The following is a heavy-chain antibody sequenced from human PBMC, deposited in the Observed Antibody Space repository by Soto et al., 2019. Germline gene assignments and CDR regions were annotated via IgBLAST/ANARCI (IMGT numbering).Heavy chain of an antibody. V-gene: IGHV3-7*03. D-gene: IGHD2-2*01. J-gene: IGHJ4*01. CDR1: GFTFSSYW. CDR2: IKQDGSEK. Sequence: GGSLRLSCAASGFTFSSYWMSWVRQAPGKGLEWVANIKQDGSEKYYVDSVKGRFTISRDNAKNSLYLQMNSLRAEDTAVYYCARGVGGPLVESAGWFDYWGHGTLVTVSS. CDR3: ARGVGGPLVESAGWFDY.